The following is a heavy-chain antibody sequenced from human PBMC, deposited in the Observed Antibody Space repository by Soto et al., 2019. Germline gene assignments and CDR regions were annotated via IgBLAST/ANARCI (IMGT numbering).Heavy chain of an antibody. Sequence: QVQLQQWGAGLLKPSETLSLTCAVYGGSFSGYYWSWIRQPPGKGLEWIGEINHSGSTNYNPSLKSRVTISVDTSKNQFSLKLSSVTAADTAVYYCARVRGSSGYDSVYAFDIWGQGTMVTVSS. CDR3: ARVRGSSGYDSVYAFDI. V-gene: IGHV4-34*01. CDR1: GGSFSGYY. CDR2: INHSGST. J-gene: IGHJ3*02. D-gene: IGHD5-12*01.